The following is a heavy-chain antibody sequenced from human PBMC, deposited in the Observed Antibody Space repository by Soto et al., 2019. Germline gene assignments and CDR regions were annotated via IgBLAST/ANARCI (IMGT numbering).Heavy chain of an antibody. J-gene: IGHJ4*02. CDR2: MNPNSGNT. CDR3: ARGLKDYDILTGYYALPFDY. Sequence: ASVKVSCKASGYTFTSYGISWVRQAPGQGLEWMGWMNPNSGNTGYAQKFQGRVTMTRNTSISTAYMELSSLRSEDTAVYYCARGLKDYDILTGYYALPFDYWGQGTQVTVSS. D-gene: IGHD3-9*01. V-gene: IGHV1-8*01. CDR1: GYTFTSYG.